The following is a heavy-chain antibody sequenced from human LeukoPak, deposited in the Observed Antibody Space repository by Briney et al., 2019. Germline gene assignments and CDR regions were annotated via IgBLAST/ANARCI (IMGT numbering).Heavy chain of an antibody. V-gene: IGHV3-43*02. Sequence: PGGSLRLSCAASGFTFDDYAMHWVRQAPGKVLEWVSLISGDGGSTYYADSVKGRFTISRDNSKNSLYLQMNSLRTEDTALYYCAKDYRGLSRGYSSGWYFDYWGQGTLVTVSS. J-gene: IGHJ4*02. CDR3: AKDYRGLSRGYSSGWYFDY. CDR2: ISGDGGST. CDR1: GFTFDDYA. D-gene: IGHD6-19*01.